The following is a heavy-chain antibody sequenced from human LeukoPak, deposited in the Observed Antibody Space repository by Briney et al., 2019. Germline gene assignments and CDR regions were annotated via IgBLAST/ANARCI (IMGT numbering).Heavy chain of an antibody. CDR1: GFTFSGSA. Sequence: GGSLRLSCAAAGFTFSGSAMHWVRQASGKGLEWVGRIRSKANSYATAYAASVKGRFTISRDDSKNTAYLQMNSLKTEDTAVYYCTVVVITVDYWGLGTLVTVSS. V-gene: IGHV3-73*01. J-gene: IGHJ4*02. D-gene: IGHD3-22*01. CDR3: TVVVITVDY. CDR2: IRSKANSYAT.